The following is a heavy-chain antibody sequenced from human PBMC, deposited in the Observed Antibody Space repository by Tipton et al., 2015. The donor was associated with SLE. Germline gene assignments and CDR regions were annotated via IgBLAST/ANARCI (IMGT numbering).Heavy chain of an antibody. CDR1: GHTFTSYG. V-gene: IGHV1-18*01. CDR2: ISAYSGNT. Sequence: QVQLVQSGVEVKKPGASVKVSCKASGHTFTSYGISWVRQAPGQGLDWMGWISAYSGNTNYAQKLQGRLTMTTDTSTSTAYMELRSLRSDDTAVYYCARETYGSSWYRSNWFFDLWGRGTLVTVSS. D-gene: IGHD6-13*01. J-gene: IGHJ2*01. CDR3: ARETYGSSWYRSNWFFDL.